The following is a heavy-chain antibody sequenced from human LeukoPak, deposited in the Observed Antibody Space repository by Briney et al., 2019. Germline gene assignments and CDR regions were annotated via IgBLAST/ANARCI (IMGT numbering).Heavy chain of an antibody. D-gene: IGHD5-18*01. CDR2: IRSKAYGGTT. CDR1: GFTFGDYA. V-gene: IGHV3-49*03. Sequence: GGSLRLSCTASGFTFGDYAMSWFRQAPGKGLEWVGFIRSKAYGGTTKYAASVKGRFTISRDDSKSIAYLQMNSLKTEDTAVYYCTTKDSVDTAMVGGPYYFDYWGQGTLVTVSS. CDR3: TTKDSVDTAMVGGPYYFDY. J-gene: IGHJ4*02.